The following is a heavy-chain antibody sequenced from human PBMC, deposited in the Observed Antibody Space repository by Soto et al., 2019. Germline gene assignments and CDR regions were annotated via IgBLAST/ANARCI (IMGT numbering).Heavy chain of an antibody. Sequence: ASVKVSCKASGYTFTSYGISWVRQAPGQGLEWMGWISAYNGNTNYAQKLQGRVTMTTDTSTSTAYMELRSLRSDDTAVYYCARDQPPTTRDGYNPDYYYYGMDVWGQGTTVTVSS. CDR1: GYTFTSYG. CDR3: ARDQPPTTRDGYNPDYYYYGMDV. D-gene: IGHD5-12*01. V-gene: IGHV1-18*01. J-gene: IGHJ6*02. CDR2: ISAYNGNT.